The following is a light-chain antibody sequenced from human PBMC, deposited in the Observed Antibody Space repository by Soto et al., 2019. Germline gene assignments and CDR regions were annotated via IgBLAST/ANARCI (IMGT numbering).Light chain of an antibody. Sequence: EIRLTQYTDTLSLSPGERATLSCRASQSVSSSYLAWYQQKPGQAPRLLIYGASSRATGIPDRFSGSGSGTDFTLTISRLEPEDFAVYYCQQYGSSPPITFGQGTRLEIK. J-gene: IGKJ5*01. CDR3: QQYGSSPPIT. CDR1: QSVSSSY. CDR2: GAS. V-gene: IGKV3-20*01.